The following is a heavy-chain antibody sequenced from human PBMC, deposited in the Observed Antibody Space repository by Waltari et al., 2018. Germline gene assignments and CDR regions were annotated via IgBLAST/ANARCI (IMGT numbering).Heavy chain of an antibody. CDR1: GDSISTYY. CDR3: ARSYDFSTGSYYFYMDV. V-gene: IGHV4-59*01. CDR2: VYYSGGT. J-gene: IGHJ6*03. Sequence: QVQLQESGPGLVKPSETLSLTCTVSGDSISTYYWNWIRQPPGKGPECIGYVYYSGGTNYHPSPKSRVTLSVDPSKTQCSLKLSSVTAADTAVYYCARSYDFSTGSYYFYMDVWGKGTTVTVSS. D-gene: IGHD3-3*01.